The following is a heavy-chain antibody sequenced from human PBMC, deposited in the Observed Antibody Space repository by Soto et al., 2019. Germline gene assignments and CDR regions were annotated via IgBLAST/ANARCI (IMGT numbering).Heavy chain of an antibody. D-gene: IGHD1-1*01. CDR1: GFTFSNAW. J-gene: IGHJ6*02. CDR2: IKSKTDGGTT. V-gene: IGHV3-15*01. Sequence: PGGSLRLSCAASGFTFSNAWMSWVRQAPGKGLEWVGRIKSKTDGGTTDYAAPVKGRFTISRDDSKNTLYLQMNSLKTEDTAVYYCTTDPGTPRHADYYYYGMDVWGQGTTVTVSS. CDR3: TTDPGTPRHADYYYYGMDV.